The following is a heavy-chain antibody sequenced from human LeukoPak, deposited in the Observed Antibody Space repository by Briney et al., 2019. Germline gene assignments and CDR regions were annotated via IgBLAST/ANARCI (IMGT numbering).Heavy chain of an antibody. CDR2: IYYSGST. Sequence: SETLSLTCTVSGGSISSSSYCWGWIRQPPGKGLEWIGSIYYSGSTYYNPSLKGRVTISVDTSKNQFSLKLSSVTAADTAVYYCARIPAAIGYSDYWGQGTLVTVSS. D-gene: IGHD2-2*02. V-gene: IGHV4-39*01. CDR3: ARIPAAIGYSDY. J-gene: IGHJ4*02. CDR1: GGSISSSSYC.